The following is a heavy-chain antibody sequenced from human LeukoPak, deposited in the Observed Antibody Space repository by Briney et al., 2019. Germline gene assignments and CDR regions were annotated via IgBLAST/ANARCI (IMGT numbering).Heavy chain of an antibody. D-gene: IGHD2-21*02. J-gene: IGHJ3*02. CDR2: IKQDGSEK. CDR1: GFTFSSYW. V-gene: IGHV3-7*01. Sequence: PRGSLRLSCAASGFTFSSYWMSWVRQAPGKGLEWVANIKQDGSEKYYVDSVKGRFTISRDNAKNSLYLQMNSLRAEDTAVYYCARDRGPTDRGAFDIWGQGTMVTVSS. CDR3: ARDRGPTDRGAFDI.